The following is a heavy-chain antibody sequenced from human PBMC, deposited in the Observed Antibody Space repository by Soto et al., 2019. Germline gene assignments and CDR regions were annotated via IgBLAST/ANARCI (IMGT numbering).Heavy chain of an antibody. D-gene: IGHD3-3*01. CDR2: VFYSGGT. CDR1: GGSISTYY. Sequence: SETLSLTCTVSGGSISTYYLSWIRQPPGRGLEWIGYVFYSGGTNYNPSLRSRVTISVDTSKNKFSLKLSSVTAADTAVYYCACSIFDYFPPYSDFCGQGTLVTVSS. V-gene: IGHV4-59*08. CDR3: ACSIFDYFPPYSDF. J-gene: IGHJ4*02.